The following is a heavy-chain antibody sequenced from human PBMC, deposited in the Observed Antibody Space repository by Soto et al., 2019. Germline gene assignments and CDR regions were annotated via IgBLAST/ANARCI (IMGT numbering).Heavy chain of an antibody. CDR3: ASPNNWNAGYYYYGMDV. V-gene: IGHV3-53*02. Sequence: EVQLVETGGGLIQPGGSLRLSCAASGFTVSSNYMSWVRQAPGKGLEWVSVIYSGGSTYYADSVKGRFTISRDNSKNTLYLQMNSLRAEDTAVYYCASPNNWNAGYYYYGMDVWGQGTTVTVSS. CDR2: IYSGGST. D-gene: IGHD1-1*01. J-gene: IGHJ6*02. CDR1: GFTVSSNY.